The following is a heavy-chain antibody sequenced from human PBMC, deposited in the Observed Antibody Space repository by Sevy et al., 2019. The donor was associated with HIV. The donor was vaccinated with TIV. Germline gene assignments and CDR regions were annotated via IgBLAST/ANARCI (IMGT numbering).Heavy chain of an antibody. Sequence: GGSLRLSCAASGFTFSSYEMNWVRQAPGKGLEWVSYISSSGSTIYYADSVKGRFTIYRDNAKNSLYLQMNSLRAEDTAVYYCARDRFATTGYYYYYGMHVWGQGTTVTVSS. V-gene: IGHV3-48*03. CDR3: ARDRFATTGYYYYYGMHV. J-gene: IGHJ6*02. D-gene: IGHD4-17*01. CDR1: GFTFSSYE. CDR2: ISSSGSTI.